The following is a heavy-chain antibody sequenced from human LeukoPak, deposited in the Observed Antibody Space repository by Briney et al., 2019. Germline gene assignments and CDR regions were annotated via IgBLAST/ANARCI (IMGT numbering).Heavy chain of an antibody. J-gene: IGHJ6*03. Sequence: PGGSLRLSCAASGFTFSSYAMSWVRQAPGGGVGWVSAISGSGDTTYHADSVKGRFTISRDNSENRLSLQMDSLRAEDTAVYFCAKDTTAWWYHRAYMDVWGKGTTVTVSS. V-gene: IGHV3-23*01. CDR3: AKDTTAWWYHRAYMDV. CDR1: GFTFSSYA. D-gene: IGHD2-15*01. CDR2: ISGSGDTT.